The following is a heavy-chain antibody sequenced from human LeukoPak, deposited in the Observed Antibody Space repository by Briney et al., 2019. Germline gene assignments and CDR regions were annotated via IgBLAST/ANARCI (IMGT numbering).Heavy chain of an antibody. Sequence: SGTLSLTCAVSGGSNSSSNWWSWVRRPPGKGLEWIGEIYHSGSTNYNPSLKSRVTISVDKSKNQFSLKLSSVTAADTAVYYCARGLLWFGESYDAFDIWGQGTMVTVSS. CDR1: GGSNSSSNW. CDR3: ARGLLWFGESYDAFDI. J-gene: IGHJ3*02. CDR2: IYHSGST. V-gene: IGHV4-4*02. D-gene: IGHD3-10*01.